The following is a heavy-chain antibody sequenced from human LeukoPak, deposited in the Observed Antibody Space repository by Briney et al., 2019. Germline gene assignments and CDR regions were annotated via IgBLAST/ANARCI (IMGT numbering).Heavy chain of an antibody. J-gene: IGHJ4*02. CDR3: ASGYTYVRLGDH. CDR2: TNLHGTTV. Sequence: GGSLRLSCAVSGLSFSNYLMHWVRQAPGKGLVWVARTNLHGTTVDYADSVKGRFTISRDNAKNTLFLQMNSLRAEDTAVYYCASGYTYVRLGDHWGQGTLVTVSS. CDR1: GLSFSNYL. V-gene: IGHV3-74*01. D-gene: IGHD5-18*01.